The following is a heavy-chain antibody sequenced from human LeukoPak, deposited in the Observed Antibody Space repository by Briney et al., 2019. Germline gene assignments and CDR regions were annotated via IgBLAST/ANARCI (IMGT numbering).Heavy chain of an antibody. CDR2: IYYSGST. CDR3: ASVRWFGELLLDY. CDR1: GGSISSYY. V-gene: IGHV4-59*01. J-gene: IGHJ4*02. Sequence: SETLSLTCTVSGGSISSYYWSWIRQPPGKGLEWIGYIYYSGSTNYNPSLKSRVTISVDTSENQFSLKLSSVTAADTAVYCCASVRWFGELLLDYWGQGTLVTVSS. D-gene: IGHD3-10*01.